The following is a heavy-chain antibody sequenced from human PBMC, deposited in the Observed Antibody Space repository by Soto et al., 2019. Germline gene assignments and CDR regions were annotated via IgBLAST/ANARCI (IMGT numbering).Heavy chain of an antibody. D-gene: IGHD3-10*01. J-gene: IGHJ6*02. Sequence: LSLTCAVYGGSFSGYYWSWIRQPPGKGLEWIGEINHSGSTNYNPSLKSRVTISVDTSKNQFSLKLSSVTAADTAVYYCARGRRGSGSYYTGYYYYGMDVWGQGTTVTVS. V-gene: IGHV4-34*01. CDR1: GGSFSGYY. CDR2: INHSGST. CDR3: ARGRRGSGSYYTGYYYYGMDV.